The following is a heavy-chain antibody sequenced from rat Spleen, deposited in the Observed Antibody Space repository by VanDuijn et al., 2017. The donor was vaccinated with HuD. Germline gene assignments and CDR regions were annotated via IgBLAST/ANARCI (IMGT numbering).Heavy chain of an antibody. V-gene: IGHV2-72*01. CDR2: IWAGGGT. D-gene: IGHD1-2*01. CDR3: ARLPNYSHYFDS. J-gene: IGHJ2*01. Sequence: QVQLKESGPSLVQPSQTLSLTCTVSGFSLTSYHVTWVRQPPGKSLVWMGTIWAGGGTNYNSAVHSRLSINRDTSKSQVFLKMNSLQPEDTGTYYCARLPNYSHYFDSWSQGVMVTVSS. CDR1: GFSLTSYH.